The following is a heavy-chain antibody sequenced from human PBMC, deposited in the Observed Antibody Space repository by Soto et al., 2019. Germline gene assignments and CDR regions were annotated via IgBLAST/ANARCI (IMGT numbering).Heavy chain of an antibody. V-gene: IGHV4-59*12. Sequence: SETLSLTCTVSGDSINNYYWSWIRQPPGKRLEWIGYIYYTGSTTYNPSLESRVTMSVDTSKNQFSLKLSSVTAADTAVYYCARGGTAFDYWGQGTLVTVSS. CDR2: IYYTGST. CDR1: GDSINNYY. D-gene: IGHD5-18*01. J-gene: IGHJ4*02. CDR3: ARGGTAFDY.